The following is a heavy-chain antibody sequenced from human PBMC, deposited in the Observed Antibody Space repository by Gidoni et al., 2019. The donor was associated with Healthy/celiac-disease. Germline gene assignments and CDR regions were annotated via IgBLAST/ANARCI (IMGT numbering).Heavy chain of an antibody. D-gene: IGHD3-10*01. CDR3: ARPRYYGSGSKRGWFDP. Sequence: QVQLQQWGAGLLKPSETLSLTCAVYGGSFSGYYWSWIRQPPGKGLEWIGEINHSGSTNYNPSLKSRVTISVDTSKNQFSLKLSSVTAADTAVYYCARPRYYGSGSKRGWFDPWGQGTLVTVSS. CDR1: GGSFSGYY. J-gene: IGHJ5*02. V-gene: IGHV4-34*01. CDR2: INHSGST.